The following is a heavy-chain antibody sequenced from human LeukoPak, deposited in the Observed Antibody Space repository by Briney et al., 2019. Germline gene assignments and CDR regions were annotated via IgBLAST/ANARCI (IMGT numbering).Heavy chain of an antibody. D-gene: IGHD4-11*01. CDR1: GFTFSRYA. Sequence: GGSLRLSCAASGFTFSRYAMHWVRQAPGKGLEWVAVMWYDGSNKYYADSVKGRFTISRDDSKNTLYLQMNSLRAEDTAMYYCARGLPPVMKYYFDYWGQGTLVTVSS. J-gene: IGHJ4*02. CDR3: ARGLPPVMKYYFDY. CDR2: MWYDGSNK. V-gene: IGHV3-33*01.